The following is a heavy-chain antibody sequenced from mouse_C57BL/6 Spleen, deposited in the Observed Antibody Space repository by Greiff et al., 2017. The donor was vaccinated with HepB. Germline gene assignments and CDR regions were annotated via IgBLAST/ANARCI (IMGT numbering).Heavy chain of an antibody. CDR3: ARGDYYGSSYRDAMDY. Sequence: EVKVVESGAELVKPGASVKLSCTASGFNIKDYYMHWVKQRTEQGLEWIGRIDPEDGETKYAPKFQGKATITADTSSNTAYLQLSSLTSEDTAVYYCARGDYYGSSYRDAMDYWGQGTSVTVSS. CDR2: IDPEDGET. D-gene: IGHD1-1*01. CDR1: GFNIKDYY. V-gene: IGHV14-2*01. J-gene: IGHJ4*01.